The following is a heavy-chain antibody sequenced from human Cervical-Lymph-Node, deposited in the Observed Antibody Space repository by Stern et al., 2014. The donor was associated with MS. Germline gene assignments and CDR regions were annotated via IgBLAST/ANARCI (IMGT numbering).Heavy chain of an antibody. J-gene: IGHJ4*02. CDR2: IEYGGTP. Sequence: QVQLQESGPGLVKPSETLSLTCTVSGGSISGNSYYWGWIRQPPGKGLEWVGSIEYGGTPYDNPSFKSRFPIPVATSKNQSSLKLPSVTAADTAVYFCARHFATYASSWYPWYFDYWGQGTLVTVSS. CDR1: GGSISGNSYY. CDR3: ARHFATYASSWYPWYFDY. D-gene: IGHD6-13*01. V-gene: IGHV4-39*01.